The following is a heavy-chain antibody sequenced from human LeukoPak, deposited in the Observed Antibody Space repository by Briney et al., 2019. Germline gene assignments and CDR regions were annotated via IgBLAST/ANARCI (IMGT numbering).Heavy chain of an antibody. J-gene: IGHJ4*02. CDR3: AGRFLEWLLDY. Sequence: SETLSLTCTVSGGSISSNNYYWGWIRQPPGKGLEWIGSIYYRGSTYYNPSLKSRVTISVDTSKNQSSLKLSSVTAADTAVYYCAGRFLEWLLDYWGQGTLVTVSS. V-gene: IGHV4-39*01. CDR2: IYYRGST. CDR1: GGSISSNNYY. D-gene: IGHD3-3*01.